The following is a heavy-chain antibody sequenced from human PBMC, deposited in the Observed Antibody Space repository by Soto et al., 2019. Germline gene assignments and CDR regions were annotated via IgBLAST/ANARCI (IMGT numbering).Heavy chain of an antibody. CDR1: GFTFSSYA. V-gene: IGHV3-23*01. D-gene: IGHD5-12*01. CDR3: AKVRESPRVRGYVYFDY. J-gene: IGHJ4*02. Sequence: GGSLRLSCAASGFTFSSYAMSWVRQAPGKGLEWVSAISGSGGSTYYADSVKGRFTISRDNSKNTLYLQMNSLRAEDTAVYYCAKVRESPRVRGYVYFDYWGQGTLVTVSS. CDR2: ISGSGGST.